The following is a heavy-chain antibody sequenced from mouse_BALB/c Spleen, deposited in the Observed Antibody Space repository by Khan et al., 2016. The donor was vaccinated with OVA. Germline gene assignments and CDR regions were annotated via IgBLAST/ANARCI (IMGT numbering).Heavy chain of an antibody. D-gene: IGHD4-1*01. J-gene: IGHJ3*01. CDR3: ATHLSGSFAY. V-gene: IGHV5-6*01. CDR2: ISSDGDYT. Sequence: EVKLVESGGDLVKSGGSLKLSCAASGFTFSPYSMSWVRQTPDKRLEWVATISSDGDYTYYPDRVKGRFNISRDNAKNTLYLQMRRLKSEDTAIYYCATHLSGSFAYWGQGTLVTVSA. CDR1: GFTFSPYS.